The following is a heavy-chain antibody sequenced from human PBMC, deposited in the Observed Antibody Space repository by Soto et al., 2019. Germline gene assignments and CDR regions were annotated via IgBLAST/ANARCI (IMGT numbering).Heavy chain of an antibody. CDR2: ISGSDDTI. Sequence: GGSLRLSCAASGFTFSDYYMSWIRQAPGKGLEWLSYISGSDDTIYYADSVKGRLTVSRDNAKRSLYLQMNSLRAEDTAVYYCARLPYCTGGTCVGPFDYWGQGALVTVSS. V-gene: IGHV3-11*01. CDR3: ARLPYCTGGTCVGPFDY. CDR1: GFTFSDYY. D-gene: IGHD2-15*01. J-gene: IGHJ4*02.